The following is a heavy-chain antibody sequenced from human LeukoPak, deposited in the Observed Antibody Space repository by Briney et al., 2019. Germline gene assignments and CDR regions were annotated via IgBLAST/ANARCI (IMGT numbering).Heavy chain of an antibody. CDR1: GGSISSSSYY. CDR3: ARAIPLPAARGFGYYYYYYMDV. CDR2: IYYSGST. D-gene: IGHD2-2*01. V-gene: IGHV4-39*07. J-gene: IGHJ6*03. Sequence: PSETLSLTCTVSGGSISSSSYYWGWIRQPPGKGLEWIGSIYYSGSTYYNPSLKSRVTISVDTSKNQFSLKLSSVTAADTAVYYCARAIPLPAARGFGYYYYYYMDVWGKGTTVTISS.